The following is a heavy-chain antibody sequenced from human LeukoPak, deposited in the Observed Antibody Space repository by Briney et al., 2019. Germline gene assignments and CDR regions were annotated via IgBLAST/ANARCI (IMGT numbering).Heavy chain of an antibody. J-gene: IGHJ4*02. CDR1: GGSISGSSYY. CDR3: ARNTVSIAAVGD. D-gene: IGHD6-25*01. V-gene: IGHV4-39*01. CDR2: IYYSGST. Sequence: PSETLSLTCTVSGGSISGSSYYWGWIRQPPGKGLEWIGSIYYSGSTYYNPSLKSRVTISVDTSKNQFSLKLSSVTAADTAVYYCARNTVSIAAVGDWGQGTLVTVSS.